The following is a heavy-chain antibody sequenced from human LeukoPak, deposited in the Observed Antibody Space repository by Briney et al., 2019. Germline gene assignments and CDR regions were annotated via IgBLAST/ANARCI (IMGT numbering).Heavy chain of an antibody. CDR2: IYRRGSP. Sequence: PSGTLSLTCAVSGGSISSSNWWSWVRQPPRKGLEWIGEIYRRGSPNYNPSLKSQVTISVGKFKKQFSLKLKSVTAAGTAVYFCARGDSSGYSPYFDYWGQGTLVTVSS. V-gene: IGHV4-4*02. CDR1: GGSISSSNW. D-gene: IGHD3-22*01. CDR3: ARGDSSGYSPYFDY. J-gene: IGHJ4*02.